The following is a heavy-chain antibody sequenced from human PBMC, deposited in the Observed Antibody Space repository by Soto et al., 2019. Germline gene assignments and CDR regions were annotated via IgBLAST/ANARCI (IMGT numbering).Heavy chain of an antibody. V-gene: IGHV4-34*01. J-gene: IGHJ5*02. D-gene: IGHD1-26*01. CDR2: INHSGST. CDR1: GGSFSGYY. Sequence: SGTLSLTCAVYGGSFSGYYWSWIRQPPGKGLEWIGEINHSGSTNYNPSLKSRVTISVDTSKNQFSLKLSSVTAADTAVYYCARAREKHNWFDPWDQGTLVTVSS. CDR3: ARAREKHNWFDP.